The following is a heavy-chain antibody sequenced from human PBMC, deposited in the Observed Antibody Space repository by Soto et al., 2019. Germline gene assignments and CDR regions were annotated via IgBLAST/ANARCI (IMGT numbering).Heavy chain of an antibody. J-gene: IGHJ4*02. V-gene: IGHV3-21*06. CDR3: ARSWAVAGSYDY. D-gene: IGHD6-19*01. CDR2: ISSRSDT. Sequence: PGGSLRLSCAASGFTISSYALNWVRQGPGKGLEWVSSISSRSDTFHADSVKGRFIISRDNAQNLLYLQINSLRAEDTAVYYCARSWAVAGSYDYWGQGTLVTVSS. CDR1: GFTISSYA.